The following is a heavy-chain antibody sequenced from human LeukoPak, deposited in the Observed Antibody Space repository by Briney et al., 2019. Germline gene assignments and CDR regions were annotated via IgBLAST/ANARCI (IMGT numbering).Heavy chain of an antibody. D-gene: IGHD3-10*01. V-gene: IGHV3-23*01. CDR3: STGSGHAFDI. Sequence: GGSLRLSCAASGFIFSRCAMSWVRQAPGKGLEWVSTVSGSGSHTNYTDSVKGRFTISRDNSKNTLYLQMNSLRAEDTAVYYCSTGSGHAFDIWGRGTMVTVSS. CDR1: GFIFSRCA. J-gene: IGHJ3*02. CDR2: VSGSGSHT.